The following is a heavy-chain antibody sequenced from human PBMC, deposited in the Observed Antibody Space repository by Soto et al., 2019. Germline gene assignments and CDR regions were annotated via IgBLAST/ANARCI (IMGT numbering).Heavy chain of an antibody. CDR1: GFTISGCS. CDR3: VRDRDLDRDMVHTDL. J-gene: IGHJ4*01. D-gene: IGHD5-18*01. Sequence: GGSLRLSCEASGFTISGCSMNWVRQAPGKGLEWLAYITIRTGNIVYADSVRGRFTISADNAENSVFLQMNSLRDEDTAVYFCVRDRDLDRDMVHTDLWGQGTLVTVSS. CDR2: ITIRTGNI. V-gene: IGHV3-48*02.